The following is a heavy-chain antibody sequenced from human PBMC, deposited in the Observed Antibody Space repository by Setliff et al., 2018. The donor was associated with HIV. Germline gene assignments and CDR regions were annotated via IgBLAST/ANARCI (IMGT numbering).Heavy chain of an antibody. CDR2: INHSGST. J-gene: IGHJ4*02. V-gene: IGHV4-34*01. Sequence: NPSETLSLTCAVYGGSSSDYYWSWIRQPPGKGLEWIGEINHSGSTNYNPSLKSRVTISVDTSKKQFSLRLTSVTAADTAVYYCATRYYYGSRSLRFDYWGQGTLVT. D-gene: IGHD3-10*01. CDR3: ATRYYYGSRSLRFDY. CDR1: GGSSSDYY.